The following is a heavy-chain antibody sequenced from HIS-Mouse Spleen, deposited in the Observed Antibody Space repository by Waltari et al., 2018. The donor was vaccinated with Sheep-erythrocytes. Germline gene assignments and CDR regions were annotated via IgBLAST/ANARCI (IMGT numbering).Heavy chain of an antibody. CDR3: ARGGRRTGFDY. V-gene: IGHV4-34*01. D-gene: IGHD3-9*01. CDR2: INHSGSP. CDR1: GGSFSGYY. J-gene: IGHJ4*02. Sequence: QVQLQQWGAGLLKPSETLSLTCAVYGGSFSGYYWSWIRQPPGKGLEWIGEINHSGSPNSNPSLKSRVTISVDTSKNQFSLKLSSVTAADTAVYYCARGGRRTGFDYWGQGTLVTVSS.